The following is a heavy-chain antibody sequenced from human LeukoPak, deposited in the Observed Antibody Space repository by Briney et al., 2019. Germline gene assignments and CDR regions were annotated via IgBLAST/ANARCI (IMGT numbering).Heavy chain of an antibody. J-gene: IGHJ5*02. V-gene: IGHV4-59*01. CDR2: ISYSGSS. Sequence: SETLSLTCTVSGGSIRSYYWTWIRQPPGKGLECIGYISYSGSSSYNPSLKSRVTISVDTSKNQFSLKLSAVTAAATAVYYCATYYYDSIWGFDPWGQGTLVTVSS. CDR1: GGSIRSYY. D-gene: IGHD3-22*01. CDR3: ATYYYDSIWGFDP.